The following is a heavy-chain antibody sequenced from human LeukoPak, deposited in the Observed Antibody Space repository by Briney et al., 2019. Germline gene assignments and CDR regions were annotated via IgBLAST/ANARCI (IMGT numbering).Heavy chain of an antibody. CDR2: LSGSGATT. Sequence: PGGSLRLSCAASGFTFSSYAMSWVRQAPGEGLEWVSALSGSGATTYNADSVKGRFTISRDNSKHTLYLQMNSLRAEDTAIYYCAKARGSGDIYYDSSGYSAVFDYWGQGTLVTVSS. CDR3: AKARGSGDIYYDSSGYSAVFDY. V-gene: IGHV3-23*01. J-gene: IGHJ4*02. D-gene: IGHD3-22*01. CDR1: GFTFSSYA.